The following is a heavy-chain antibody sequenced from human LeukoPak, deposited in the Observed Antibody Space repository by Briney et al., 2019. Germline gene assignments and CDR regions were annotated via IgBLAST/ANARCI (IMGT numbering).Heavy chain of an antibody. CDR3: ARGDLRIPMIVVVQLPPDY. V-gene: IGHV1-18*01. J-gene: IGHJ4*02. D-gene: IGHD3-22*01. CDR1: GYTFTSYG. Sequence: ASVKVSCKASGYTFTSYGISWVRQAPGQGLEWMGWISAYNGNTNYAQKLQGRVTMTTDTSTSTAYMELRSLRSDDTAVYYCARGDLRIPMIVVVQLPPDYWGQGTLVTVSS. CDR2: ISAYNGNT.